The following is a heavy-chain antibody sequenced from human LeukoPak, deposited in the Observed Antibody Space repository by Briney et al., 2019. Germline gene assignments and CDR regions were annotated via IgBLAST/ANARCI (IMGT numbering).Heavy chain of an antibody. CDR1: GFTFSSYD. Sequence: GGSLRLSCAASGFTFSSYDMHWVRQATGKGLEWVSAIGTAGDTYYPGSVKGRFTISRENAKNSLYLQMNSLRAGDTAVYYCARGKYYYDSSGYLREGRDPNWYFDLWGRGTLVTVSS. V-gene: IGHV3-13*01. J-gene: IGHJ2*01. CDR2: IGTAGDT. D-gene: IGHD3-22*01. CDR3: ARGKYYYDSSGYLREGRDPNWYFDL.